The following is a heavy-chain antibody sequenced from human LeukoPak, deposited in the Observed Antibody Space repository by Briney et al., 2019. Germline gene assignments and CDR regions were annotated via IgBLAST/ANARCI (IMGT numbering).Heavy chain of an antibody. CDR2: IYYSGST. J-gene: IGHJ4*02. Sequence: SETLSLTCTVSGGSISSYYWSWIRQPPGKGLEWIGYIYYSGSTNYNPSLKSRVTISVDTSKNQFSLKLSSVTAADTAVYYCARVKRVLAAAGTKLMYYFDYWGQGTLVTVSS. D-gene: IGHD6-13*01. V-gene: IGHV4-59*12. CDR3: ARVKRVLAAAGTKLMYYFDY. CDR1: GGSISSYY.